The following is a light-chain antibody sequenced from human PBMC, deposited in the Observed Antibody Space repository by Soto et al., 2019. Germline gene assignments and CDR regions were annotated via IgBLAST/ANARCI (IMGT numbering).Light chain of an antibody. CDR2: SNN. CDR1: SSNIGSNT. Sequence: QSVLTQPPSASGTPGQRVTISCSGSSSNIGSNTVNWYQQLPGTAPKLLIYSNNQRPSGVPDRFSGSKSGTSASLAISGLQSEDEADYYCAAWDDSLNGSYVFGTGAKVIVL. J-gene: IGLJ1*01. V-gene: IGLV1-44*01. CDR3: AAWDDSLNGSYV.